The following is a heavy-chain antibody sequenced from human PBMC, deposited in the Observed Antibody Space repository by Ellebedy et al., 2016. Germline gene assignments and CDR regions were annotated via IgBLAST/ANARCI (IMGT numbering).Heavy chain of an antibody. CDR2: IVFSGTAT. V-gene: IGHV3-21*01. J-gene: IGHJ4*02. CDR3: VTQRGDS. Sequence: GESLKISXAASGFTFSIAGITWVRQAPGKGLEWVATIVFSGTATYYADSVKGRFIISRDNTKNSLYLQMNSLRVEDTAVYYCVTQRGDSWGQGTLVTVSS. CDR1: GFTFSIAG.